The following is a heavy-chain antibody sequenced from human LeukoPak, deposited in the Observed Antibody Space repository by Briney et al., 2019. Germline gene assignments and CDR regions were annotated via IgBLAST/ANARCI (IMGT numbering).Heavy chain of an antibody. CDR3: ARDSLLRCSGGSCYSGFYNY. V-gene: IGHV3-7*01. D-gene: IGHD2-15*01. J-gene: IGHJ4*02. CDR1: GFTFSSYW. CDR2: IKQDGSEK. Sequence: GGSLRLSCAASGFTFSSYWMSWVRQAPGKGLEWVANIKQDGSEKYYVDSVKGRFIISRDNAKNSLYLQMNSLRAEDTAVYYCARDSLLRCSGGSCYSGFYNYWGQGTLVTVSS.